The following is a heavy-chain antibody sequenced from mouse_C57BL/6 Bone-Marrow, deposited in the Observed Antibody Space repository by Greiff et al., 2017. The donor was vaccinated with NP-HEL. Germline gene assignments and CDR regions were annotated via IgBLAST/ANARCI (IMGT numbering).Heavy chain of an antibody. V-gene: IGHV3-6*01. CDR2: ISYDGSN. CDR1: GYSITSGYY. CDR3: ARGGGYYY. Sequence: EVKLEESGPGLVKPSQSLSLTCSVTGYSITSGYYWNWIRQFPGNKLEWMGYISYDGSNNYNPSLKNRISITRDTSKNQFFLKLNSVTTEDTATYYCARGGGYYYWGQGTTLTVSS. D-gene: IGHD2-3*01. J-gene: IGHJ2*01.